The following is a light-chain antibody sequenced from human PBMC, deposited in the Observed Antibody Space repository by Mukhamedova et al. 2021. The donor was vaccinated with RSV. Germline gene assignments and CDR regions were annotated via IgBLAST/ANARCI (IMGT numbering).Light chain of an antibody. J-gene: IGKJ3*01. CDR2: KVS. Sequence: WYQRRVHGKAPNFLIYKVSGLESGVPSGFSGSGSGTEFTLTSSNLQPDDFTTYYCQQFNTFSATFGPGTKVEIK. CDR3: QQFNTFSAT. V-gene: IGKV1-5*03.